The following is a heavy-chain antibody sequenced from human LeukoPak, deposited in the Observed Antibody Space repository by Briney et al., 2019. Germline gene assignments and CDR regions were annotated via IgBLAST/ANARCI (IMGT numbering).Heavy chain of an antibody. CDR3: AREQWWRLDY. D-gene: IGHD2-21*02. V-gene: IGHV3-7*01. CDR1: GFTFTSFY. J-gene: IGHJ4*02. Sequence: PGGSLRLSCVASGFTFTSFYMSWVRQAPGKGLEWVAQINQDGTGQFYVDSVRGRFTISRDNAKTSVRLQMDSLSAEDTGVYYCAREQWWRLDYWGQGTLVTVSS. CDR2: INQDGTGQ.